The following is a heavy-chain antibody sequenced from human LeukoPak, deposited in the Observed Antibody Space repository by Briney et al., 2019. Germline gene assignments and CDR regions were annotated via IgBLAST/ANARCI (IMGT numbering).Heavy chain of an antibody. CDR3: AKDGREGNGYYYFDY. CDR2: LSGTGDST. V-gene: IGHV3-23*01. Sequence: GGSLRLSCAASGFTFTNYAMSWVRQAPGEGLEWVSGLSGTGDSTYYADSVKGRFTISRDNSKNTVNLQMNSLRAEDTAVYYCAKDGREGNGYYYFDYWGQGALVTVSS. J-gene: IGHJ4*02. CDR1: GFTFTNYA. D-gene: IGHD5-24*01.